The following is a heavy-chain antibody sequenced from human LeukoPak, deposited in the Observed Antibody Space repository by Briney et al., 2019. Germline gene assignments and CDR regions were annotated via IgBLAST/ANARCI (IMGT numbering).Heavy chain of an antibody. CDR1: GDSVSSSNYY. CDR3: ARDSYGGTFDP. J-gene: IGHJ5*02. V-gene: IGHV4-61*01. Sequence: SETLSLTCAVSGDSVSSSNYYWSWIRQPPGKGLEWIGYIYYGGNTNYNPSLQSRVTISVDTSKNQFSLKLSSVTAADTAVYYCARDSYGGTFDPWGQGTLVTVSS. CDR2: IYYGGNT. D-gene: IGHD4-23*01.